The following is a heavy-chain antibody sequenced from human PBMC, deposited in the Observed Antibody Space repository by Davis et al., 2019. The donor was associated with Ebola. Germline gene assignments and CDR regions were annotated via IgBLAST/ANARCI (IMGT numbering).Heavy chain of an antibody. J-gene: IGHJ6*02. Sequence: GESLKISCQDSGNSFSSHWIGWVRQMPGKGLEWMGRIDPSDTYVNYSPSFQGHVTMSVDKSTTTAYLDWVSLKASDTAMYYCARHGVGIAVAGPYYYYGMDVWGQGTTVTVSS. D-gene: IGHD6-19*01. V-gene: IGHV5-10-1*01. CDR3: ARHGVGIAVAGPYYYYGMDV. CDR1: GNSFSSHW. CDR2: IDPSDTYV.